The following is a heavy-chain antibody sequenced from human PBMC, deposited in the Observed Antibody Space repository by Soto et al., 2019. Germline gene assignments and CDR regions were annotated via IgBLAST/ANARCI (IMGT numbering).Heavy chain of an antibody. CDR3: AHKNVYSYGSYYFDY. J-gene: IGHJ4*02. V-gene: IGHV2-5*01. CDR1: GFSLTTTTVG. CDR2: IYSNDDK. Sequence: QITLKESGPPLVKPTQTLTLTCTFSGFSLTTTTVGVGWVRQPPGKALEWLALIYSNDDKRYSPSLKNRLTITKDTSKNQVVLTMTDMDPVDTATYYCAHKNVYSYGSYYFDYWGQGTLVTVSS. D-gene: IGHD5-18*01.